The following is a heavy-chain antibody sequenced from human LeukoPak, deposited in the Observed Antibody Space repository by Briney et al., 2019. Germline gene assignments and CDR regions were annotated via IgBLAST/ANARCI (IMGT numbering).Heavy chain of an antibody. Sequence: GGSLRLSCAASGFIFSTYWMSWVRQAPGKGLEWVATIKKEGSESFYVDSVKGRFNISRDDAKASLFLDMNSLRAEDTAVYYCARLLRDGSVYRHIDYWGQGTLVTVSS. CDR2: IKKEGSES. V-gene: IGHV3-7*01. CDR3: ARLLRDGSVYRHIDY. J-gene: IGHJ4*02. D-gene: IGHD3-22*01. CDR1: GFIFSTYW.